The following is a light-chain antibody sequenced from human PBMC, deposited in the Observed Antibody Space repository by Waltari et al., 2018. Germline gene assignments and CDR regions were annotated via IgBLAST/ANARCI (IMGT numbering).Light chain of an antibody. CDR1: ALPKQY. Sequence: SYELTQPPSVSVSPGQTARITCSGDALPKQYVYWYQQKPGQAPVLFLYKDEERPSGIPERFSVSSSGTTATLTISGVQAEDEADYYCQSADSTGTYYVFAAGTKVTVL. CDR3: QSADSTGTYYV. CDR2: KDE. V-gene: IGLV3-25*03. J-gene: IGLJ1*01.